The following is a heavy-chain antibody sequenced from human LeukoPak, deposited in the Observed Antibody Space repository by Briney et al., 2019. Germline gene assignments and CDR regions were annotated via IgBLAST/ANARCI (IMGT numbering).Heavy chain of an antibody. CDR1: GFTVSSNY. Sequence: GGSLRLSCAASGFTVSSNYMSWVRQAPGKGLEWVSVIYSGGSTYYADSVKGRFTISRDNSKNTLYLQMNSLRAEDTAVYSCARVSSGWYFDYWGQGTLVTVSS. D-gene: IGHD6-19*01. CDR3: ARVSSGWYFDY. V-gene: IGHV3-66*01. J-gene: IGHJ4*02. CDR2: IYSGGST.